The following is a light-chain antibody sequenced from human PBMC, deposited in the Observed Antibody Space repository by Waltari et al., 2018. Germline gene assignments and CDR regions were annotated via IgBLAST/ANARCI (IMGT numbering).Light chain of an antibody. CDR1: ESLVSSDGNTY. CDR3: MQGIHRPWT. Sequence: DVVMTQSPLSLPVTLGQAASISCRSSESLVSSDGNTYFNWFHQRPGQPPRRLFYKVSNRDSGVPDRFSGSGSGTDFILTISRVEAEDVGVYYCMQGIHRPWTFGQGTKVEIK. J-gene: IGKJ1*01. CDR2: KVS. V-gene: IGKV2-30*01.